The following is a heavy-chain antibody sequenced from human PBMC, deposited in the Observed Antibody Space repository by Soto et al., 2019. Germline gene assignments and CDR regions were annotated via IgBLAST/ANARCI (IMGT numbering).Heavy chain of an antibody. Sequence: PSQTLSLTCAISGDSVSSNSAAWNWIRQSPSRGLEWLGRTYYRSKWYNDYAVSVKSRITINPDTSKNQFSLQLNSVTPEDTAVYYCARDRSLRFLEWLPSRDYYYYGMDVWGQGTTVTVSS. CDR2: TYYRSKWYN. CDR1: GDSVSSNSAA. J-gene: IGHJ6*02. V-gene: IGHV6-1*01. D-gene: IGHD3-3*01. CDR3: ARDRSLRFLEWLPSRDYYYYGMDV.